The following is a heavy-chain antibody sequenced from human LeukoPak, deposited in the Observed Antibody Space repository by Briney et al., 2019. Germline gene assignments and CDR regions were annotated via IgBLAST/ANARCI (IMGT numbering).Heavy chain of an antibody. CDR3: ARETRYSSSWYGWFDP. Sequence: GGSLRLSCAASGFTFSSYGMHWVRQAPGKGLERVAVIWYDGSNKYYADSVKGRFTISRDNSKNTLYLQMNSLRAEDTAVYYCARETRYSSSWYGWFDPWGQGTLVTVSS. J-gene: IGHJ5*02. D-gene: IGHD6-13*01. CDR1: GFTFSSYG. V-gene: IGHV3-33*01. CDR2: IWYDGSNK.